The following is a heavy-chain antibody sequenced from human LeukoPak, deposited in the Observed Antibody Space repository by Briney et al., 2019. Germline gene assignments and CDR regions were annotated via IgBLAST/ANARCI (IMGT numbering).Heavy chain of an antibody. CDR3: ARHIKNGYNFLDH. J-gene: IGHJ4*02. D-gene: IGHD5-24*01. V-gene: IGHV4-34*01. CDR1: GGSFSGYY. CDR2: INHSGST. Sequence: PSETLSLTCAVYGGSFSGYYWSWIRQPPGKGLEWIGEINHSGSTNYNPSLKSRVTISVDTSKNQFSLKLTSVTAADTAVYYCARHIKNGYNFLDHWGQGTLVTVSS.